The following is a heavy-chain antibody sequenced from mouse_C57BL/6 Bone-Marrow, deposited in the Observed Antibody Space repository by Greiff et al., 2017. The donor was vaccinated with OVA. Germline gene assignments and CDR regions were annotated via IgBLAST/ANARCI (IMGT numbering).Heavy chain of an antibody. J-gene: IGHJ3*01. D-gene: IGHD5-1-1*01. CDR3: ARQYLAY. V-gene: IGHV5-12*01. Sequence: EVKLVESGGGLVQPGGSLKLSCAASGFTFSDYYMYWVRQTPEKRLEWVAYISNGGGSTYYPDTVKGRFTISRDNAKNTLYLQMSRPKSEDTSMYYCARQYLAYWGQGTLVTVSA. CDR2: ISNGGGST. CDR1: GFTFSDYY.